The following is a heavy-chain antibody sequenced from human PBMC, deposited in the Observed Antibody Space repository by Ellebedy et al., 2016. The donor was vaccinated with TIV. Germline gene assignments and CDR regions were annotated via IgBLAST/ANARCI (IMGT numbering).Heavy chain of an antibody. Sequence: PGGSLRLSCAASGFTFEEYGMSWVRQAPGKGLEWVSAISYNGDSTTYADSVKGRFTISRDNAKNSLFLQMNSLRVEDTALYYCARDPWLVIDYWGQGILVTVSS. V-gene: IGHV3-20*04. CDR3: ARDPWLVIDY. J-gene: IGHJ4*02. CDR1: GFTFEEYG. D-gene: IGHD6-19*01. CDR2: ISYNGDST.